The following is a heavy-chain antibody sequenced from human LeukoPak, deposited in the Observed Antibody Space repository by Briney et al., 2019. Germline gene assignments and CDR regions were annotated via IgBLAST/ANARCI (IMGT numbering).Heavy chain of an antibody. CDR1: GFSFSSYA. CDR2: ISYDGSNK. D-gene: IGHD6-19*01. J-gene: IGHJ4*02. CDR3: ARDFRIAVALEY. Sequence: PGRSLRLSCAGSGFSFSSYAMHWVRQAPGKGLQWVAYISYDGSNKYYADSVKGRFTISRDNSKSTLYLQMNSLKTEDTAVYYCARDFRIAVALEYWGQGTLVTASS. V-gene: IGHV3-30-3*01.